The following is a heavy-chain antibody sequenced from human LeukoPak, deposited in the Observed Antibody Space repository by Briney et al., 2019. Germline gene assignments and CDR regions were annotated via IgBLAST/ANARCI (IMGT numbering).Heavy chain of an antibody. D-gene: IGHD1-26*01. CDR2: IWYDGSNK. Sequence: GRSLRLSCAASGFTFSSYGMHWVRQAPGKGLEWVVVIWYDGSNKYYADSVKGRFTISRDNAKNTLYLQMNSLTAEDTAVYYCATEGSGGTDYWGQGTLVTVSS. J-gene: IGHJ4*02. V-gene: IGHV3-33*03. CDR1: GFTFSSYG. CDR3: ATEGSGGTDY.